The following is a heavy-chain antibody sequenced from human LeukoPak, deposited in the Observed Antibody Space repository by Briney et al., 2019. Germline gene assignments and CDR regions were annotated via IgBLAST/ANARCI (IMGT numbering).Heavy chain of an antibody. CDR3: ASGSGSYYYY. D-gene: IGHD1-26*01. J-gene: IGHJ4*02. CDR1: GFTFSSYS. Sequence: GGSLRLSCAASGFTFSSYSMNWVRQAPGKGLEWVSSISSSSSYIYYADSVKGRFTIFRDNAKNSLYLQMNSLRAEDTAVYYCASGSGSYYYYWGQGALVTVSS. CDR2: ISSSSSYI. V-gene: IGHV3-21*01.